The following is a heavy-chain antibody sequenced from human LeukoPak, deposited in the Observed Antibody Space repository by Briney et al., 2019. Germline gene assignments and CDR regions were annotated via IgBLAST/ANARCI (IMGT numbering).Heavy chain of an antibody. D-gene: IGHD5-12*01. CDR3: ARDPSIVATMAEHIFDY. CDR1: GYTFTGYY. CDR2: INPNSGGT. J-gene: IGHJ4*02. Sequence: ASVKVSCKASGYTFTGYYMHWVRQAPGQGLEWMGWINPNSGGTNYAQKFQGWVTMTRDTSICTAYMELSRLRSDDTAVYYCARDPSIVATMAEHIFDYWGQGTLVTLSS. V-gene: IGHV1-2*04.